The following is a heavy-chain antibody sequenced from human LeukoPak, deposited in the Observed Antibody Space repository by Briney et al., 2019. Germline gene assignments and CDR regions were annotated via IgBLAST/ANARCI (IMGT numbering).Heavy chain of an antibody. CDR3: ANLLSSSLGVYYGMDV. Sequence: PGGSLRLSCAASGFTFSSYAMSWVRQAPGKGLEWVSAISGSGGSTYYADSVKGRFTISRDNSKNTLCLQMNSLRAEDTAVYYCANLLSSSLGVYYGMDVWGQGTTVTVSS. J-gene: IGHJ6*02. CDR2: ISGSGGST. V-gene: IGHV3-23*01. D-gene: IGHD6-13*01. CDR1: GFTFSSYA.